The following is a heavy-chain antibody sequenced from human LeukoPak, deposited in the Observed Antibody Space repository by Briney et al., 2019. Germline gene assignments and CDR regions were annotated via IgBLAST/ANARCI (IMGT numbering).Heavy chain of an antibody. CDR1: GYTFTSYG. J-gene: IGHJ4*02. CDR2: ISGYNGNT. D-gene: IGHD5-24*01. CDR3: ARLEMATIRFDY. V-gene: IGHV1-18*01. Sequence: ASVRVSCKASGYTFTSYGITWVRQAPGQGLEWMGWISGYNGNTNYAQKLQGRVTMTTNTSTSTAYMELRSLRSDDTAVYYCARLEMATIRFDYWGQGTLVTVSS.